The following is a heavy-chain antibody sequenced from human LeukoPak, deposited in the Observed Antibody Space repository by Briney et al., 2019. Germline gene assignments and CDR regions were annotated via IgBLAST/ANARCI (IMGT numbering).Heavy chain of an antibody. Sequence: SETLSLTCTVSGGSISSTSYSWGWIRQPPGSGLEWIATMYYGVPTYYNPSLKSRVSISVDTSKNQFSLNLSSVTAADSAVYYCVAVTGRPAGGGVYYWGQGTLVTVSS. D-gene: IGHD6-19*01. CDR2: MYYGVPT. CDR1: GGSISSTSYS. V-gene: IGHV4-39*07. CDR3: VAVTGRPAGGGVYY. J-gene: IGHJ4*02.